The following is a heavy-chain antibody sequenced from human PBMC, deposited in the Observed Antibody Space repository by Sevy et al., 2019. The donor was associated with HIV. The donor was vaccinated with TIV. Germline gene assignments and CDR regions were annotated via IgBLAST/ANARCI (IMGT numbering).Heavy chain of an antibody. J-gene: IGHJ4*02. D-gene: IGHD1-1*01. V-gene: IGHV3-30*02. CDR2: IRYDGSNE. CDR3: ATRWTPGY. CDR1: GFAFSAYG. Sequence: GGSLRLSHAASGFAFSAYGMHWVRQAPGKGLEWVAFIRYDGSNEFYADSVRGRFTISRDNSNNTLFLQMNSLRADDTAVYYCATRWTPGYWGQGTLVTVSS.